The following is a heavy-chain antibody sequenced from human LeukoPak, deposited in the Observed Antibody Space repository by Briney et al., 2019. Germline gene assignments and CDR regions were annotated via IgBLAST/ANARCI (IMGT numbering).Heavy chain of an antibody. CDR2: IKQDGSEK. CDR1: GFTFTSCW. D-gene: IGHD3-22*01. Sequence: GGSLRLSCAASGFTFTSCWMNWVRQAPGKGLEWVANIKQDGSEKYYMDSVKGRFTISRDNAKNSLYLQMNSLRAEDTAVYYCASGYYYDNSGYYYNSYWGQGTLVTVSS. CDR3: ASGYYYDNSGYYYNSY. J-gene: IGHJ4*02. V-gene: IGHV3-7*01.